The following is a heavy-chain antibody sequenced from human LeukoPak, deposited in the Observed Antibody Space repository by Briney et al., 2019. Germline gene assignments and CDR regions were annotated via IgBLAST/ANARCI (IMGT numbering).Heavy chain of an antibody. CDR3: ARAPVEIYYDSSGYYSNWFDP. V-gene: IGHV1-18*01. CDR1: GYTFTSYG. J-gene: IGHJ5*02. CDR2: ISAYNGNT. Sequence: ASVKVSCKASGYTFTSYGISWVRQAPGQGLEWMGWISAYNGNTNYAQKLQGRVTMTTDTSTSTAYMELRSLRSEDTAVYYCARAPVEIYYDSSGYYSNWFDPWGQGTLVTVSS. D-gene: IGHD3-22*01.